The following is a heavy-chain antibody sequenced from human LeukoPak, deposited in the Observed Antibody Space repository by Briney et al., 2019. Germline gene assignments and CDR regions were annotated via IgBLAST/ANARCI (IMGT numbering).Heavy chain of an antibody. CDR2: INPSGST. CDR1: GGSFSSYH. CDR3: ARGRHDFSMIVVVMTSVSYYLDI. Sequence: SETLSLTCAVYGGSFSSYHWTWIRQSPGKGLEWIGDINPSGSTYYNPSLKSRLTISVDTSKNQFSLKLRSVTAADTAVYYCARGRHDFSMIVVVMTSVSYYLDIWGKGTTVTVS. D-gene: IGHD3-22*01. J-gene: IGHJ6*03. V-gene: IGHV4-34*01.